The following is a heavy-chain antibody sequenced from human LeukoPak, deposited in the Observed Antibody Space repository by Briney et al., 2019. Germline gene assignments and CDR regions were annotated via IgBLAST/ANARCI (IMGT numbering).Heavy chain of an antibody. D-gene: IGHD2-21*02. CDR1: GGSISSGGYY. CDR2: IYYSGST. J-gene: IGHJ4*02. Sequence: SQTLSLTCTVSGGSISSGGYYWSWIRQPPGKGLEWIGYIYYSGSTNYNPSLKSRVTISVDTSKNQFSLKLSSVTAADTAVYYCARSSLYCGGDCYLFDYWGQGTLVTVSS. V-gene: IGHV4-61*08. CDR3: ARSSLYCGGDCYLFDY.